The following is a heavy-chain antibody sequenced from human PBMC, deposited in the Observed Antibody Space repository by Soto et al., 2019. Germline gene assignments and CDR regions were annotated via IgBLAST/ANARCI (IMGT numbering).Heavy chain of an antibody. CDR2: INHSGST. D-gene: IGHD2-15*01. Sequence: SEILSLTCAVYGGSFSGYYWSWIRQHPGKGLEWIGEINHSGSTNYNPSLKSRVTISVDTSKNQFSLKLSSVTAADTAVYYCARVVVVAAATIDTNIHHWFDPWGQGTLVTVSS. V-gene: IGHV4-34*01. CDR1: GGSFSGYY. J-gene: IGHJ5*02. CDR3: ARVVVVAAATIDTNIHHWFDP.